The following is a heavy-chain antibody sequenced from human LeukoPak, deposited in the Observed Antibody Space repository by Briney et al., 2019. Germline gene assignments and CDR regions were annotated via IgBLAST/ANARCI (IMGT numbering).Heavy chain of an antibody. V-gene: IGHV1-69*05. J-gene: IGHJ5*02. CDR2: IIPIFGTA. CDR3: ASRVSDPDYYDSSGHAWFDP. CDR1: GGTFSSYA. D-gene: IGHD3-22*01. Sequence: SVKVSCKASGGTFSSYAISWVRQAPGQGLEWMGGIIPIFGTANYAQKFQGRVTITTDESTSTAYMELSSLRSEDTAVYYCASRVSDPDYYDSSGHAWFDPWGQGTLVTVSS.